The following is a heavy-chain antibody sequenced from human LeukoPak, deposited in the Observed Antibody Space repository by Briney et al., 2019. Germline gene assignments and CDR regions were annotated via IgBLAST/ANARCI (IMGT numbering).Heavy chain of an antibody. D-gene: IGHD3-22*01. V-gene: IGHV3-33*08. CDR1: GLTFSNHG. CDR2: IWYDGSNK. Sequence: PGGSLRLSCAASGLTFSNHGMHWVRQAPGKGLEWVAVIWYDGSNKYYADSVKGRFTISRDNSKNTLYLQMNSLRAEDTAVYYCARDTWDYYDSSGYDYWGQGTLVTVSS. J-gene: IGHJ4*02. CDR3: ARDTWDYYDSSGYDY.